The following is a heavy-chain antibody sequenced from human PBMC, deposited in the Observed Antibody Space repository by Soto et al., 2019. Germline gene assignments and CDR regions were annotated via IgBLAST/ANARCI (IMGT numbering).Heavy chain of an antibody. J-gene: IGHJ5*02. CDR3: ARDRRLITMVRGVSLWCDP. CDR1: GGSFSGYY. CDR2: INHSGST. D-gene: IGHD3-10*01. V-gene: IGHV4-34*01. Sequence: QVQLQQWGAGLLKPSETLSLTCAVYGGSFSGYYWSWIRQPPGKGLEWIGEINHSGSTNYNPSLKSRVTISVDTSKNQFSLKLSSVTAADTAVYYCARDRRLITMVRGVSLWCDPWGQGTLVTVSS.